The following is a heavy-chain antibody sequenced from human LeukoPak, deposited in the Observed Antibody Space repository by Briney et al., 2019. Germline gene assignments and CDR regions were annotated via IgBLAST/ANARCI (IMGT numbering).Heavy chain of an antibody. Sequence: SETLSLTCAVYGASFTGYYWSWIRQPPGKGLEWIGEFNHSGSTNYNPSLKRRVPISVETSKNQSPLNLGSVAAADPPAYTWARGRKAAAGYAAQPHYLDLWGKGTTVTVSS. V-gene: IGHV4-34*01. CDR1: GASFTGYY. D-gene: IGHD6-13*01. CDR2: FNHSGST. J-gene: IGHJ6*03. CDR3: ARGRKAAAGYAAQPHYLDL.